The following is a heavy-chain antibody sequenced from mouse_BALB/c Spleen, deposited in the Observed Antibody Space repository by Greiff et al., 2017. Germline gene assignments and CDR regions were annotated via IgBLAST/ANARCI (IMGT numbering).Heavy chain of an antibody. Sequence: EVMLVESGPGLVKPSQSLSLTCTVTGYSITSDYAWNWIRQFPGNKLEWMGYISYSGSTSYNPSLKSRISITRDTSKNQFFLQLNSVTTEDTATYYCARDGYHLFAYWGQGTLVTVSA. CDR3: ARDGYHLFAY. CDR2: ISYSGST. CDR1: GYSITSDYA. V-gene: IGHV3-2*02. J-gene: IGHJ3*01. D-gene: IGHD2-3*01.